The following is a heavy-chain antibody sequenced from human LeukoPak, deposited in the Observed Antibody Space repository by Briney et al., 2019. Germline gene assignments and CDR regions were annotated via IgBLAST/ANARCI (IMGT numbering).Heavy chain of an antibody. V-gene: IGHV4-4*07. D-gene: IGHD6-19*01. CDR2: IYTSGST. CDR1: GGSISSYY. CDR3: ARGPSPGGLAYYFDY. J-gene: IGHJ4*02. Sequence: SETLSLTCTVSGGSISSYYWSWLRQPAGKGLEWIGRIYTSGSTNYNPSLKSRVTMSVDTSKNQFSLKLSSVTAADTAVYYCARGPSPGGLAYYFDYWGQGTPVTVSS.